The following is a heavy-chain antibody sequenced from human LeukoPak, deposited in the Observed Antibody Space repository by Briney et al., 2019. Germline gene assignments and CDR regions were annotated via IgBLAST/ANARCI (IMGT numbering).Heavy chain of an antibody. CDR3: ARAGYSSSWYDWNDAFDI. J-gene: IGHJ3*02. CDR2: IYYSGST. Sequence: SETLSLTCTVSGGSISSYYWSWIRQPPGKGLEWIGYIYYSGSTYYNPSLKSRVTISVDTSKNQFSLKLSSVTAADTAVYYCARAGYSSSWYDWNDAFDIWGQGTMVTVSS. V-gene: IGHV4-59*08. D-gene: IGHD6-13*01. CDR1: GGSISSYY.